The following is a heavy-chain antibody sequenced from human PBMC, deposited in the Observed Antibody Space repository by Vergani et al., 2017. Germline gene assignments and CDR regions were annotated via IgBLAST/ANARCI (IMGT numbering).Heavy chain of an antibody. CDR1: GFTFSDNA. CDR2: ISGSGGNT. CDR3: AKARDPNCKGGNCYSYYYGLDL. Sequence: EVQVLESGGGLVQTGGSLRLSCAASGFTFSDNAMSWVRQGPGKGLEWASSISGSGGNTFYTDSVKSRFTISRDNSKETLYLQMNSLRVEDTAIYYCAKARDPNCKGGNCYSYYYGLDLWGQGTTVTVSS. J-gene: IGHJ6*02. V-gene: IGHV3-23*01. D-gene: IGHD2-21*01.